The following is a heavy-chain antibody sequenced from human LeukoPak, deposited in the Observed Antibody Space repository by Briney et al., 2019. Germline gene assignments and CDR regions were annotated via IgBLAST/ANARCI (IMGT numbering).Heavy chain of an antibody. Sequence: GGSLRLSCAASGFSFSNYEMNWVRQTPGKGLEWVSYMSSSGSMTWYADSVKGRFTISRDNAKRSLYLQMNNLRSEDTAVYYCARDMGSSAWGYDYYYMDVWGKGTTVTVSS. CDR1: GFSFSNYE. V-gene: IGHV3-48*03. CDR3: ARDMGSSAWGYDYYYMDV. D-gene: IGHD6-19*01. J-gene: IGHJ6*03. CDR2: MSSSGSMT.